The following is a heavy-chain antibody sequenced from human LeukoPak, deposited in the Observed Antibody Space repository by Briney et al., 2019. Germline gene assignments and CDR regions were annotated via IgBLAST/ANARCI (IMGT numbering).Heavy chain of an antibody. D-gene: IGHD4-17*01. CDR3: ARARTANYGDYLAAPDGVDV. V-gene: IGHV1-18*01. Sequence: ASVKVSCKASGYTFTSYGISWVRQAPGQGLEWMGWISAYNGNTNYAQKLQGRVTMTTDTSTSTAYMELRSLRSDDTAVYYCARARTANYGDYLAAPDGVDVWGQGTTVTVSS. CDR2: ISAYNGNT. CDR1: GYTFTSYG. J-gene: IGHJ6*02.